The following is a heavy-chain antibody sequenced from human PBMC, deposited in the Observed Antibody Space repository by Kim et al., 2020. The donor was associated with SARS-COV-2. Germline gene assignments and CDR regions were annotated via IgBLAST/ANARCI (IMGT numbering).Heavy chain of an antibody. Sequence: SETLSLTCAVYGGSFSGYYWSWIRQPPGKGLEWIGEINHSGSTNYNPSLKSRVTISVDTSKNQFSLKLSSVTAADTAVYYCASGPYCSSTSCYSWYFDYWGQGTLVTVSS. CDR2: INHSGST. CDR1: GGSFSGYY. CDR3: ASGPYCSSTSCYSWYFDY. J-gene: IGHJ4*02. D-gene: IGHD2-2*01. V-gene: IGHV4-34*01.